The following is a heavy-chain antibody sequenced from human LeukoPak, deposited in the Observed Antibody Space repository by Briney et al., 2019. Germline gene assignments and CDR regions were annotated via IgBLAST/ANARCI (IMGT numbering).Heavy chain of an antibody. J-gene: IGHJ6*02. Sequence: PSGTLSLTCAVSGGSVSSSNWWSWVRQPPGKGLEWIGEIYHSGSTNYNPSLKSRATISLDTSKNQFSLKLSSVTAADTAVYYCARHGLDSSGWYQGYYYGMDVWGQGTTVTVSS. D-gene: IGHD6-19*01. CDR2: IYHSGST. CDR3: ARHGLDSSGWYQGYYYGMDV. V-gene: IGHV4-4*02. CDR1: GGSVSSSNW.